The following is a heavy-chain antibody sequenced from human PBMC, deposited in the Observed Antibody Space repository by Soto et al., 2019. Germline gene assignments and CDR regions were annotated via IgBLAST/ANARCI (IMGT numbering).Heavy chain of an antibody. CDR2: IIPIFGTA. Sequence: SVKVSCKASGGTFSSYAISWVRQAPGQGLEWMGGIIPIFGTANYAQKFQGRVTITEDTSTDTAYMELSSLRSEHTAVYYCATSYSGGMDVWGQGTTVTVSS. CDR3: ATSYSGGMDV. V-gene: IGHV1-69*06. D-gene: IGHD1-26*01. J-gene: IGHJ6*02. CDR1: GGTFSSYA.